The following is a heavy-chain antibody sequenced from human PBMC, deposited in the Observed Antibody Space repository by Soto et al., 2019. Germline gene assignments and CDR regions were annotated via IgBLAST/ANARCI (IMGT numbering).Heavy chain of an antibody. Sequence: DVQLVESGGGLIKPGGSLRLSCTASEFTFANAFMNWVRQAPGKGLEWIGRIRTKTYGEAVDYAAPVKGRFTISRDDSKDTMYLQMNSLKIEDTAVYYCTSCRGYCTGLVAYDIWGRGTMVTVSS. CDR1: EFTFANAF. CDR2: IRTKTYGEAV. D-gene: IGHD2-8*02. J-gene: IGHJ3*02. V-gene: IGHV3-15*07. CDR3: TSCRGYCTGLVAYDI.